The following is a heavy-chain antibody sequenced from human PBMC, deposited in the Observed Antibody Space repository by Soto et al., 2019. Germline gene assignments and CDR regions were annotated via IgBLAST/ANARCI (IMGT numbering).Heavy chain of an antibody. J-gene: IGHJ6*02. CDR2: IKQDGSEK. V-gene: IGHV3-7*01. Sequence: PGGSLRLSCAASGFTFSSYWMSWVRQAPGKGLEWVANIKQDGSEKYYVDSVKGRFTISRDNAKNSLYLQMNSLRAEDTAVYYCARDRIAVAGTLTYYYYGMDVWGQGTTVTVSS. CDR3: ARDRIAVAGTLTYYYYGMDV. CDR1: GFTFSSYW. D-gene: IGHD6-19*01.